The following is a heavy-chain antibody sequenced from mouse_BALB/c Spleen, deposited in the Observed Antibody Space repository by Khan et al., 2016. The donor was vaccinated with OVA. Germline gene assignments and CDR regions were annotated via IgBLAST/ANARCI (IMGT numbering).Heavy chain of an antibody. V-gene: IGHV3-2*02. Sequence: EVKLLESGPGLVKPSQSLSLTCTVTSYSITSDYAWNWIRQFPGNKLEWMGYISYSGSTSYNPSLKSRISITRDTSKNQFFLQLNSVTTEDTATYYCARSIMANWGKGTTLTVSS. CDR1: SYSITSDYA. CDR2: ISYSGST. CDR3: ARSIMAN. J-gene: IGHJ2*01.